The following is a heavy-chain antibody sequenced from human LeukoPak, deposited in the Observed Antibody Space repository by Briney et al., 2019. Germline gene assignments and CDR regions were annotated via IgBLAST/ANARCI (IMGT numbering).Heavy chain of an antibody. CDR1: GGSFSGYY. CDR3: ACPYSY. J-gene: IGHJ4*02. CDR2: INHSGST. D-gene: IGHD2-21*01. V-gene: IGHV4-34*01. Sequence: SQTLSLTCAVYGGSFSGYYCSWIRQPPGKGLEWIGEINHSGSTNYNPSLKSRVTISVDTSKNQFSLKLSSVTAADTAVYYCACPYSYCGQGTLVTVSS.